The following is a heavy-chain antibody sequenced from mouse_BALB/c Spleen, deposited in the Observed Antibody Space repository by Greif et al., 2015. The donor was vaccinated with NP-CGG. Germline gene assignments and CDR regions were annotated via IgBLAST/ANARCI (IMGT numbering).Heavy chain of an antibody. D-gene: IGHD2-3*01. Sequence: DVHLVESGGGLVKPGGSLKLSCAASGFTFSSYAMSWVRQTPEKRLEWVASISSGGSTYYPDSVKGRFTISRDNARNILYLQMSSLRSEDTAMYYCARGGGYYVYFDVWGAGTTVTVSS. CDR1: GFTFSSYA. CDR2: ISSGGST. J-gene: IGHJ1*01. CDR3: ARGGGYYVYFDV. V-gene: IGHV5-6-5*01.